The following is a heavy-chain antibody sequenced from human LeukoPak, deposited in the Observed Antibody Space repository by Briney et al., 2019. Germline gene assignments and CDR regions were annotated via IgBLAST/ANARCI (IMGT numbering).Heavy chain of an antibody. CDR2: IYYSGST. CDR1: GGSISSGDYY. V-gene: IGHV4-30-4*01. Sequence: PSQTLSLTCTVSGGSISSGDYYWSWIRQPPGKGLEWIGYIYYSGSTYYNPSLKSRVTISVDTSKNQFSLKLSSVTAADTAVYYCARGPIAAAGTGSGHFDYWGQGTLVTVSS. J-gene: IGHJ4*02. CDR3: ARGPIAAAGTGSGHFDY. D-gene: IGHD6-13*01.